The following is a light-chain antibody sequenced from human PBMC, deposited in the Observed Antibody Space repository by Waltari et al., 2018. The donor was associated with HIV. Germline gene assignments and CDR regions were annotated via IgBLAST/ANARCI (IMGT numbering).Light chain of an antibody. CDR2: DAS. V-gene: IGKV3-11*01. CDR3: QQSYSPPLT. J-gene: IGKJ3*01. Sequence: EIVLTQSPATLSLSPGERATLSCRASQGVSSYLAWYKQKPGQAPRLRIYDASNRAIGIPARFSGSGSGTDFTLTISSLEPEDFATYYCQQSYSPPLTFGPGTKVDIK. CDR1: QGVSSY.